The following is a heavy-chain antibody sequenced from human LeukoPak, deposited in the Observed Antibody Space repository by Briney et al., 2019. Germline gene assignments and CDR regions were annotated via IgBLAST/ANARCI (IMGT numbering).Heavy chain of an antibody. CDR3: ARARRYGPIY. J-gene: IGHJ4*02. CDR2: IYHSGST. Sequence: PSETLSLTCAVSGGSISSSNWWSWVRQPPGKGLEWIGEIYHSGSTNYNPSLKSLVTISVENSKNQFSLKLSSATGADSPVDYWARARRYGPIYWGQGTLDPVS. D-gene: IGHD1-14*01. CDR1: GGSISSSNW. V-gene: IGHV4-4*02.